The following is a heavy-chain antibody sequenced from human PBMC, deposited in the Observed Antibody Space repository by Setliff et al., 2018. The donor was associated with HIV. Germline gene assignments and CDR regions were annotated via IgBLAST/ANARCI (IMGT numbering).Heavy chain of an antibody. Sequence: PSETLSLTCAVYGGSLSAYSWTWIRQPPEKGLEWIGEINHSRSTKYNPSLKSRVTISLDTSKNQFSLKLSSVTAADTAVYYCARGRNYGSPYFYYMDVWANGTTVTVS. D-gene: IGHD3-10*01. V-gene: IGHV4-34*01. CDR2: INHSRST. CDR3: ARGRNYGSPYFYYMDV. CDR1: GGSLSAYS. J-gene: IGHJ6*03.